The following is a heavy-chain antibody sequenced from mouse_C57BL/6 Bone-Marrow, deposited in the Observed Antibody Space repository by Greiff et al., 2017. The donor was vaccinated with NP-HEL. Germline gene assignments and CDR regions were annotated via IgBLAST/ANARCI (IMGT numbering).Heavy chain of an antibody. CDR3: TTPLGKKAMDY. CDR1: GFNIKDDY. J-gene: IGHJ4*01. D-gene: IGHD2-1*01. Sequence: EVQLQQSGAELVRPGASVKLSCTASGFNIKDDYMHWVKQRPEQGLEWIGWIDPENGDTEYASKFQGKATITADTSSNTAYLQLSSLTSEDTAVYYCTTPLGKKAMDYWGQGTSVTVSS. V-gene: IGHV14-4*01. CDR2: IDPENGDT.